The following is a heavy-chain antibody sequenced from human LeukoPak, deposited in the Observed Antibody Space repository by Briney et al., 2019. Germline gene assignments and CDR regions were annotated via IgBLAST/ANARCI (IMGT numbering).Heavy chain of an antibody. Sequence: SQTLSLTCTVSGGSISSGSYYWSWIRQLAGKGLEWIGRIYTSGSTNYNPSLKSRVTISVDTSKNQFSLKLSSVTAADAAVYYCARSYGDYSAPFDYSGQGTLVTVSS. CDR1: GGSISSGSYY. CDR2: IYTSGST. CDR3: ARSYGDYSAPFDY. V-gene: IGHV4-61*02. D-gene: IGHD4-17*01. J-gene: IGHJ4*02.